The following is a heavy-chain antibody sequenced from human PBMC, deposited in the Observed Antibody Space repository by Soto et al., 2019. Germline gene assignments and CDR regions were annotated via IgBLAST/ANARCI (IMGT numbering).Heavy chain of an antibody. V-gene: IGHV4-39*01. D-gene: IGHD3-10*01. CDR2: IYYSGST. CDR1: GGSISSSTYY. Sequence: QLQLQESGPGLVKPSETLSLTCTVSGGSISSSTYYWGWIRQPPGKGLEWIGNIYYSGSTYYNPSLKSRVTISVDTSKNQFSLKLSSVTAADTAVYFCARRDYYGSGTFDYWGQGTLVTVSS. J-gene: IGHJ4*02. CDR3: ARRDYYGSGTFDY.